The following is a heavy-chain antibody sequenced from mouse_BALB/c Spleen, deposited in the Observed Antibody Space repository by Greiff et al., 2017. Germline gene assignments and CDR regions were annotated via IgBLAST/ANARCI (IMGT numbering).Heavy chain of an antibody. CDR3: TRDHGITTPYYYAMDY. J-gene: IGHJ4*01. CDR2: ISSGGSYT. Sequence: EVQLVDSGGGLVKPGGSLKLSCAASGFTFSSYTMSWVRQTPEKRLEWVATISSGGSYTYYPDSVKGRFTISRDNAKNTLYLQMSSLKSEDTAMYYCTRDHGITTPYYYAMDYWGQGTSVTVSS. D-gene: IGHD2-4*01. CDR1: GFTFSSYT. V-gene: IGHV5-6-4*01.